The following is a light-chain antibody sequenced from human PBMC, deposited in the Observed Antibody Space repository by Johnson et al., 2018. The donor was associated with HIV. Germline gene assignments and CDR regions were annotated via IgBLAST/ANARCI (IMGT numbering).Light chain of an antibody. CDR2: DNN. V-gene: IGLV1-51*01. Sequence: QFVLTQPPSVSAASGQKVDISCSGSSSNIENNYLSWYQQLPHTAPKLLISDNNKRPSGIPDRFSGSKSGATATLDITGLQTGDEADYYCGTWDNSLNVYVFGTGTKVTVL. J-gene: IGLJ1*01. CDR3: GTWDNSLNVYV. CDR1: SSNIENNY.